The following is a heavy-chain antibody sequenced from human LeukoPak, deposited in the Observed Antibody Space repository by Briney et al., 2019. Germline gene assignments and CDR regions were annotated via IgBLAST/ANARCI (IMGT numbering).Heavy chain of an antibody. Sequence: SETLSLTCTVSGGSISSGGYYWSWIRQPPGKGLEWIGYIYHSGSTYYNPSPKSRVTISVDRSKNQFSLKLSSVTAADTAVYYCARGVDTAMASARDAFDIWGQGTMVTVSS. CDR2: IYHSGST. CDR3: ARGVDTAMASARDAFDI. J-gene: IGHJ3*02. V-gene: IGHV4-30-2*01. D-gene: IGHD5-18*01. CDR1: GGSISSGGYY.